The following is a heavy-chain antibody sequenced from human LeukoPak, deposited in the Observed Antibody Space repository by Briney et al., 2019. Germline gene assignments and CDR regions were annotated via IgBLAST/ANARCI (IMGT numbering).Heavy chain of an antibody. J-gene: IGHJ4*02. CDR1: GYSFTNYW. D-gene: IGHD4-17*01. V-gene: IGHV3-11*04. CDR3: ARENDYGDRPFDY. Sequence: GESLKISCKGSGYSFTNYWIGWVRQMPGKGLEWVSYISSSGSNIYYADSVKGRFTISRDNAKNSLYLQMSNLRAEDTAVYYCARENDYGDRPFDYWGQGTLVTVSS. CDR2: ISSSGSNI.